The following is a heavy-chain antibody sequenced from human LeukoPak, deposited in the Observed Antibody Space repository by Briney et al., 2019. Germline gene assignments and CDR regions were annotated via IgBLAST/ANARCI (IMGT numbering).Heavy chain of an antibody. J-gene: IGHJ4*02. CDR2: IYHSEVT. Sequence: PSETLSLTCTVSGYSISSGYYWGWIRQPPGKGLEWIGNIYHSEVTYHNPSLKSRVTISVDTSKNQFSLRLTSVTAADTAVYYCARQTGSGLFILPGGQGTLVTVSS. CDR3: ARQTGSGLFILP. CDR1: GYSISSGYY. D-gene: IGHD3/OR15-3a*01. V-gene: IGHV4-38-2*02.